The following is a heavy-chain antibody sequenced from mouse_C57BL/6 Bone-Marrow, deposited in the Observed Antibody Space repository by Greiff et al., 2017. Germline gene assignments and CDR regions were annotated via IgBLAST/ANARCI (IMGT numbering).Heavy chain of an antibody. CDR1: GYTFTDYY. J-gene: IGHJ4*01. CDR3: ARRRLMDF. Sequence: VQLQQSGPVLVKPGASVKMSCKASGYTFTDYYMNWVKQSHGKSLEWIGDINPYNGGTSYNQKFKGKATLTVDTSSSTAYLELNNQTSEDSAVYYSARRRLMDFWGQGTSVTVSS. D-gene: IGHD2-2*01. CDR2: INPYNGGT. V-gene: IGHV1-19*01.